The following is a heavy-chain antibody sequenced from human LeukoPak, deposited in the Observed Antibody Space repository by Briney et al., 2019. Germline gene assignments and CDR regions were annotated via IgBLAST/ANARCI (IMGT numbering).Heavy chain of an antibody. V-gene: IGHV5-51*01. Sequence: GVSVKFSCKGSGYSFTSYWIGWVRHMPGKGMEWMGFIYPGDSDTRYSPSFQGQVTISADKSISTAYLQWSSLKASDTAMYYCARSPGDLYDSSGYYVDYWGQGTLVTVSS. D-gene: IGHD3-22*01. CDR2: IYPGDSDT. J-gene: IGHJ4*02. CDR1: GYSFTSYW. CDR3: ARSPGDLYDSSGYYVDY.